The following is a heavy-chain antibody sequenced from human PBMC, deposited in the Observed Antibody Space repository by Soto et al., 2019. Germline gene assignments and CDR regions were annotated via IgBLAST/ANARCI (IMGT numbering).Heavy chain of an antibody. D-gene: IGHD2-8*01. CDR3: VKAVYLLDFDY. Sequence: GGSLRLSCAASGFTFSSYAITWVRQAPVKGLEWVSTISGTGTTTYYADSVKGRFTISRDNSKNTLYLQMNSLRTEDTAVYYCVKAVYLLDFDYWGQGTLVTVSS. V-gene: IGHV3-23*01. J-gene: IGHJ4*02. CDR1: GFTFSSYA. CDR2: ISGTGTTT.